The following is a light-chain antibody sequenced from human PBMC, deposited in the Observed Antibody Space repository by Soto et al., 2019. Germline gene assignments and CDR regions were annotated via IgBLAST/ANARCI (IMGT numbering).Light chain of an antibody. J-gene: IGLJ1*01. Sequence: QSVLTQPPSASGSFGQSVTISCTGTSSDVGGYNYVSWYQQHPGKATKLMIYEVSERPSGVPDSFSGSKSGNTASLTVSGLQADDEADYYCSSYSGTNYHYVFGTGTRSPS. CDR1: SSDVGGYNY. V-gene: IGLV2-8*01. CDR2: EVS. CDR3: SSYSGTNYHYV.